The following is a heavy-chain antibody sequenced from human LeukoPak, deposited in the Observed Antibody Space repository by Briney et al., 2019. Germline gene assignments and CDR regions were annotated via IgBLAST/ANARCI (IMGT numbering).Heavy chain of an antibody. D-gene: IGHD1-26*01. CDR1: GFTFSNYA. CDR2: ISGSGGSA. CDR3: AKSEAEQFHPYFDY. Sequence: GGSLRLSCAASGFTFSNYAMTWVRQAPGKGLEWVSTISGSGGSAYYADSVKGRFTISRDNSNNTLYLQMYTLRAEDTAVYYCAKSEAEQFHPYFDYWGQGTLVTVYS. J-gene: IGHJ4*02. V-gene: IGHV3-23*01.